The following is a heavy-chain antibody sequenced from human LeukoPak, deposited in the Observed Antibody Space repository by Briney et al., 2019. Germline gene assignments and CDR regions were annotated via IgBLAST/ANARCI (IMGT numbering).Heavy chain of an antibody. CDR2: IYYSGST. Sequence: SETLSLTCTVSGGSISSYYWSWIRQPPGKGLEWIGYIYYSGSTNYNPSLKGRVTISVDTSKNQSSLKLSSVTAADTAVYYCARARYSSSWACDYWGQGTLVTVSS. J-gene: IGHJ4*02. V-gene: IGHV4-59*01. D-gene: IGHD6-13*01. CDR1: GGSISSYY. CDR3: ARARYSSSWACDY.